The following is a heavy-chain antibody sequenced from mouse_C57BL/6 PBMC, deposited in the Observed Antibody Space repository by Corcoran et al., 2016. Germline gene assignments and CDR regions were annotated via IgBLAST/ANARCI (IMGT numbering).Heavy chain of an antibody. V-gene: IGHV1-26*01. CDR3: ANYYGSKAWFAY. D-gene: IGHD1-1*01. CDR1: GYTFTDYY. J-gene: IGHJ3*01. CDR2: INPNNGGT. Sequence: EVQLQQSGPELVKPGASVKISCKASGYTFTDYYMNWVKQSQGKSLEWIGDINPNNGGTSYNQKFKGKATLTVDKSSSTAYMELRSLTSEDSAVYYCANYYGSKAWFAYWGQGTLVTVSA.